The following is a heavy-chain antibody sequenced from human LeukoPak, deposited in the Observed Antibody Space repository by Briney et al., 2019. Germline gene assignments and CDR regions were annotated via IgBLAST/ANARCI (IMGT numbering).Heavy chain of an antibody. D-gene: IGHD4-23*01. CDR1: GFPFSSCA. V-gene: IGHV3-23*01. J-gene: IGHJ4*02. CDR2: ISGSGGST. CDR3: VKATDYGGLCDY. Sequence: AGGSLRLSCAASGFPFSSCAMRWARQAPGKGLEWVSAISGSGGSTYYADSVKGRFTISRDNSKNTLYLQMNSLRAEDTAVYYCVKATDYGGLCDYWGQGTLVTVSS.